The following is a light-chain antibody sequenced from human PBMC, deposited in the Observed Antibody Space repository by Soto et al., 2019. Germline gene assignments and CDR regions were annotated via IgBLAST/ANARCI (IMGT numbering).Light chain of an antibody. Sequence: QSVLTQPPSVSGAPGQRVTISCTGSSSNIGAGYDVYWYQQLPGTAPKLLIYGNNNRPSGVPDRFSGSKSGTSASLAITGLQSQDEADYYCQSYDSSLSGYVFGTGTKLHVL. CDR3: QSYDSSLSGYV. CDR1: SSNIGAGYD. V-gene: IGLV1-40*01. J-gene: IGLJ1*01. CDR2: GNN.